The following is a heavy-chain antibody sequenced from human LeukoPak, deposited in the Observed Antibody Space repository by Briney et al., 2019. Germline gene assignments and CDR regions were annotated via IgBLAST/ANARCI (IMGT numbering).Heavy chain of an antibody. J-gene: IGHJ5*02. CDR1: GFSFSYYW. D-gene: IGHD3-3*01. Sequence: GGSLRLSCAASGFSFSYYWMSWVRPAQGKGVEWVANIKQDGSEKYYVDSVKGRFTISRDNAKKSLYLQMSSLRAEDTAVYYCARDAEVGTLFGVLSRYNWFDPWGQGALVTVSS. V-gene: IGHV3-7*01. CDR3: ARDAEVGTLFGVLSRYNWFDP. CDR2: IKQDGSEK.